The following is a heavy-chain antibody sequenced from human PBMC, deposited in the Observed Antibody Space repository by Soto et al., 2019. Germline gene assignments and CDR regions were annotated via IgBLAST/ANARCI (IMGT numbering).Heavy chain of an antibody. Sequence: QVQLQQWGAGLLKPSETLSLTCAVYGGSFSGYYWSWIRQPPGKGLEWIGEINHSGSTNYNPSLKSRVTISVDTSKNQFSPKLSSVTAAGTAVYYCARAGYCSSTSCYEYYYYYYMDVWGKGTTVTVSS. CDR1: GGSFSGYY. J-gene: IGHJ6*03. CDR3: ARAGYCSSTSCYEYYYYYYMDV. CDR2: INHSGST. V-gene: IGHV4-34*01. D-gene: IGHD2-2*01.